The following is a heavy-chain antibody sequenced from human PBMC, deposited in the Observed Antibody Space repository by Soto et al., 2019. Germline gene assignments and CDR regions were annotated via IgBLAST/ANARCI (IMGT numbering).Heavy chain of an antibody. J-gene: IGHJ6*02. CDR3: ARRGLRTHGMDV. Sequence: QVQLVESGGGLVKPGGSLRLSFAASGFTFSDYYMSWIRQAPGKGLEWVSYISSSSSYTNYADSVKGRFTISRDNAKNSLYLQMNSLRAEDTAVYYCARRGLRTHGMDVWGQGTTVTVSS. D-gene: IGHD5-18*01. CDR1: GFTFSDYY. CDR2: ISSSSSYT. V-gene: IGHV3-11*05.